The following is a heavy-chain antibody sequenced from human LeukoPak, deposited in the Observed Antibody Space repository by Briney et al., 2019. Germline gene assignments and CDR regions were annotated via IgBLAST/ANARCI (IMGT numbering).Heavy chain of an antibody. Sequence: PGGSLRLSCSASGFTFSSYAMHWVRHAPGNGLEYVSAISSNGGSTYYADSVKGRFTISRDNSKNTLYLQMSSLRAEDTAVYYCVKGLRYFDWLSFDYWGQGTLVTVS. J-gene: IGHJ4*02. CDR1: GFTFSSYA. CDR2: ISSNGGST. CDR3: VKGLRYFDWLSFDY. V-gene: IGHV3-64D*06. D-gene: IGHD3-9*01.